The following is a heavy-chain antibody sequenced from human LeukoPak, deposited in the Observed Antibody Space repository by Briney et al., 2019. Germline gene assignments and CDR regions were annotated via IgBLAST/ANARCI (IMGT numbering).Heavy chain of an antibody. V-gene: IGHV3-23*01. CDR2: ISVSGGSA. D-gene: IGHD3-10*01. CDR1: GFTFSSYA. J-gene: IGHJ4*02. CDR3: VKDAAGSLVRGVMNY. Sequence: GGSLRLSCAASGFTFSSYAMSWVRQAPGKGLEWVSAISVSGGSAYYADSVKGRFTISRDNSKNTLYLQMNSLRAEDTAVYYCVKDAAGSLVRGVMNYWGQGTLVTVSS.